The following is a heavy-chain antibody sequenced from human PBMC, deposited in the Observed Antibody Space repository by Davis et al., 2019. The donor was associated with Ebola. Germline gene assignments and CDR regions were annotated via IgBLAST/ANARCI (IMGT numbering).Heavy chain of an antibody. J-gene: IGHJ5*02. D-gene: IGHD3-22*01. CDR1: GGSFSGYY. CDR3: ARGNYYDSSGLDP. V-gene: IGHV4-34*01. CDR2: INHSGTT. Sequence: SQTLSLTCAVYGGSFSGYYWIWIRQPPGKGLEWIGEINHSGTTNYNPSLKSRVTISVDTSKNQFSLKLSSVTAADTAVYYCARGNYYDSSGLDPWGQGTLVTVSS.